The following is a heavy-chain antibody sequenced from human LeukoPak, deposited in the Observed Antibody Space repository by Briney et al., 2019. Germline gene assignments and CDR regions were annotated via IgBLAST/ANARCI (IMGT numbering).Heavy chain of an antibody. CDR1: GGSISSSSYY. Sequence: SETLSLTCTVSGGSISSSSYYWGWIRQPPGKGLEWIGSIYYSGSTYYNPSLKSRVTISVDTSKNQFSLKLSSVTAADTAVCYCARDSPTYYYDSSGCFFDYWGQGTLVTVSS. J-gene: IGHJ4*02. V-gene: IGHV4-39*07. D-gene: IGHD3-22*01. CDR3: ARDSPTYYYDSSGCFFDY. CDR2: IYYSGST.